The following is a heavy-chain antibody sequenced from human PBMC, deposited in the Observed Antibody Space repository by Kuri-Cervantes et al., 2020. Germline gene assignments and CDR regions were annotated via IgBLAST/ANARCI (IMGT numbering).Heavy chain of an antibody. J-gene: IGHJ4*02. CDR2: VYYSGST. CDR3: ARREQLHYFDY. D-gene: IGHD6-13*01. Sequence: SETLSLTCSVSGGSISSSTYYWGWIRQPPGKGLDWIGTVYYSGSTYYNPSLKSRVTISVDTSKNQFSLKLRSVTAADTAVYYCARREQLHYFDYWGQGTLVTVSS. CDR1: GGSISSSTYY. V-gene: IGHV4-39*07.